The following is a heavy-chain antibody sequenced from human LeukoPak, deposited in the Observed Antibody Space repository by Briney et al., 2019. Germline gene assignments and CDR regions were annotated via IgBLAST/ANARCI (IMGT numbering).Heavy chain of an antibody. CDR2: INPNSGGT. D-gene: IGHD1-26*01. V-gene: IGHV1-2*06. Sequence: ASVKVSCKASGYTFTGYYMHWVRQAPGQVLEWMGRINPNSGGTNYAQKFQGRVTMTRDTSISTAYMELSRLTSDDTAVYYCARDRGRELSDYWGQGTLVTVSS. J-gene: IGHJ4*02. CDR1: GYTFTGYY. CDR3: ARDRGRELSDY.